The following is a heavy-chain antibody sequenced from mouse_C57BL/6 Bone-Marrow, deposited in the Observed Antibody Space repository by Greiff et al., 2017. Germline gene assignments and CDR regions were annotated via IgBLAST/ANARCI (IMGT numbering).Heavy chain of an antibody. CDR1: GFNIKDDY. D-gene: IGHD4-1*01. Sequence: VQLQQSGAELVRPGASVKLSCTASGFNIKDDYMHWVKQRPEQGLEWIGWIDPENGDTEYASKFQGKATITADTSSNTAYLQLSSLTSEDTAVYYCTTRTGLYAMDYWGQGTSVTVSS. CDR3: TTRTGLYAMDY. V-gene: IGHV14-4*01. J-gene: IGHJ4*01. CDR2: IDPENGDT.